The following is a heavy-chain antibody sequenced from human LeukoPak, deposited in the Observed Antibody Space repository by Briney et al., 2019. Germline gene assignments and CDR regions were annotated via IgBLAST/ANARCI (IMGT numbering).Heavy chain of an antibody. CDR1: GLTFSSSA. CDR3: AREEGAAAGTPFDP. CDR2: ISHSGGST. J-gene: IGHJ5*02. V-gene: IGHV3-23*01. Sequence: GGSLRLSCAASGLTFSSSAMCWVRRAPGQGLEWVSAISHSGGSTYYADSVKGRFTISRDNSKNTLYLQMNSLRAEDTAVYYCAREEGAAAGTPFDPWGQGTLVTVSS. D-gene: IGHD6-13*01.